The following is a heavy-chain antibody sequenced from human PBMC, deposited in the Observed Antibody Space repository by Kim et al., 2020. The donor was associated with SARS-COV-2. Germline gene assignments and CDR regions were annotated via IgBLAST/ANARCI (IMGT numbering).Heavy chain of an antibody. D-gene: IGHD6-19*01. CDR1: GGTFSSYA. CDR2: IIPILGIA. CDR3: ARAPAEEWQWTPDDAFDI. Sequence: SVKVSCKASGGTFSSYAISWVRQAPGQGLEWMGRIIPILGIANYAQKFQGRVTITADKSTSTAYMELSSLRSEDTAVYYCARAPAEEWQWTPDDAFDIWGQGTMVTVSS. V-gene: IGHV1-69*04. J-gene: IGHJ3*02.